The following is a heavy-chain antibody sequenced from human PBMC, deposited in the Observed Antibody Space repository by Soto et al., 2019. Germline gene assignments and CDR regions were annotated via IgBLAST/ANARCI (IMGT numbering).Heavy chain of an antibody. J-gene: IGHJ6*03. Sequence: WTWIRQHPGKGLEWIGYISDSGSAFYNPSLKSRVTMSVDTSKNQFGLNLRSVTAADTAVFSCARGTLRPNHYKDVWGKGTAVAVSS. CDR2: ISDSGSA. CDR3: ARGTLRPNHYKDV. V-gene: IGHV4-31*02. D-gene: IGHD4-17*01.